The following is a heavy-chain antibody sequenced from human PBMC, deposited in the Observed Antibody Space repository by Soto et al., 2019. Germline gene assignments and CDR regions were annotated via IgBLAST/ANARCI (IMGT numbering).Heavy chain of an antibody. J-gene: IGHJ4*02. CDR1: GFTFSSYA. D-gene: IGHD6-19*01. Sequence: EVQLLESGGGSVQPGGSLRLSCAASGFTFSSYAMSWVRQAPGKGLEWVSAISGTGSSTNYEDPVEGRFTISRDNSKNTLYLQMSTLRAEDTAVYYCAKAGGIAVPGTHLDYWGQGTLVTVS. CDR3: AKAGGIAVPGTHLDY. CDR2: ISGTGSST. V-gene: IGHV3-23*01.